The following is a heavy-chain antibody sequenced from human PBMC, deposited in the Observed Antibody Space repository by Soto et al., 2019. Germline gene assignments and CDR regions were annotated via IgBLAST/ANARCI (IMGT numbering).Heavy chain of an antibody. CDR1: GYTFTSYA. V-gene: IGHV1-3*05. Sequence: QVQLVQSGAEEKKPGASVKVSCKASGYTFTSYAMHWVRQAPGQRLEWMGWINAGNGNTKYSQKFQGRVTITRDTSASTAYMEVSSLRSEDTAVYYCASSIVVVTALDYWGQGTLVTVSS. CDR2: INAGNGNT. CDR3: ASSIVVVTALDY. D-gene: IGHD2-21*02. J-gene: IGHJ4*02.